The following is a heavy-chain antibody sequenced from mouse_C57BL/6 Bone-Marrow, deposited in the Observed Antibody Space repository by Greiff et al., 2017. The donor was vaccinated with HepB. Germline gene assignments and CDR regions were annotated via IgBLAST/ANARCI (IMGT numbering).Heavy chain of an antibody. CDR1: GYTFTGYW. Sequence: QVQLQQSGAELMKPGASVKLSCKATGYTFTGYWIEWVKQRPGHGLEWIGEILPGSGSTNYNEKFKGKATFTADTSSNTAYMQLSSLTTEDSAIYYGAREGLRRGGPAWFAYWGQGTLGTVSA. V-gene: IGHV1-9*01. CDR3: AREGLRRGGPAWFAY. D-gene: IGHD2-4*01. CDR2: ILPGSGST. J-gene: IGHJ3*01.